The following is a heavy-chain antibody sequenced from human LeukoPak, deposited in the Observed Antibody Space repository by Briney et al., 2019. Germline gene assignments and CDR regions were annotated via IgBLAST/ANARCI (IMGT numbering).Heavy chain of an antibody. CDR3: VRHGDTDSCLAN. Sequence: GGSLRLSCAASGLTFRNYAMSWVRQAPGKGLEWVSTICSTSRCIFYADSVKGRFTISRDNAKSSLYLQMNDLRAEDTAVYYCVRHGDTDSCLANWGQGTLVTVSS. CDR1: GLTFRNYA. D-gene: IGHD2-2*01. CDR2: ICSTSRCI. J-gene: IGHJ4*02. V-gene: IGHV3-21*01.